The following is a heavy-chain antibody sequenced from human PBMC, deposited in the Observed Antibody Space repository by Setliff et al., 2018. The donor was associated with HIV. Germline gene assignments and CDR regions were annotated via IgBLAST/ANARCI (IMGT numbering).Heavy chain of an antibody. Sequence: PGGSLRLSCAASGFTFSSYGMHWVRQAPGKGLEWVAVIWYDGSNKYYADSVKGRFTISRDNSKNTLFLQMNSLSAEDTAVYYCVYGSGTQGVWFDPWGQGTLVTVSS. D-gene: IGHD3-10*01. CDR2: IWYDGSNK. J-gene: IGHJ5*02. CDR1: GFTFSSYG. CDR3: VYGSGTQGVWFDP. V-gene: IGHV3-33*08.